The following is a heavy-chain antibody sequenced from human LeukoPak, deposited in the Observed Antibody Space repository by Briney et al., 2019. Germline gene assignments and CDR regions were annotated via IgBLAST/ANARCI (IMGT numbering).Heavy chain of an antibody. Sequence: SETLSLTCTVSGGSISSSSYYWGWIRQPPGKGLEWIGIIYYSGSTYYNPSLKSRVTISVDTSKNQFSLKLSSVTAADTAVYYCARDHGDSVFDYWGQGTLVTVSS. D-gene: IGHD2-21*02. CDR1: GGSISSSSYY. CDR3: ARDHGDSVFDY. J-gene: IGHJ4*02. CDR2: IYYSGST. V-gene: IGHV4-39*02.